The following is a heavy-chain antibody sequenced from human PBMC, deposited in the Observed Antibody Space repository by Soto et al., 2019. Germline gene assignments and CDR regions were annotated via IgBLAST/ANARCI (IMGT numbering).Heavy chain of an antibody. Sequence: EVQLLESGGGLVQPGGSLRLSCAASGFTFASSAMTWVRQAPGKGLEWISSVSGDGRAIYYADSVKGRFTISRDISKSTLYLQMNGLRAEDTATYFCARITRSWGQGTLVTVAS. D-gene: IGHD3-3*01. V-gene: IGHV3-23*01. CDR1: GFTFASSA. CDR2: VSGDGRAI. J-gene: IGHJ5*02. CDR3: ARITRS.